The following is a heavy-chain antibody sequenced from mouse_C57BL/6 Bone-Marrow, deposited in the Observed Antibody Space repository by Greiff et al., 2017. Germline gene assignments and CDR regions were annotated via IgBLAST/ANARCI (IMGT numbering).Heavy chain of an antibody. CDR2: IRNKANGYTT. CDR3: ARCYYGSSYWYFDV. V-gene: IGHV7-3*01. J-gene: IGHJ1*03. D-gene: IGHD1-1*01. Sequence: EVKLVESGGGLVQPGGSLSLSCAASGFTFTDYYMSWVRQPPGKALEWLGFIRNKANGYTTEYSASVKGRFTISRDNSQSILYIQMNALRAEDSATYYCARCYYGSSYWYFDVWGTGTTVTVSS. CDR1: GFTFTDYY.